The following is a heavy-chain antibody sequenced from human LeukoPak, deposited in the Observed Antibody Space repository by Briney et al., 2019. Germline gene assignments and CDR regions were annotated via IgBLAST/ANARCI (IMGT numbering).Heavy chain of an antibody. CDR2: INHSGST. Sequence: SETLSLTCAVYGGSFSGYYWSWIRQPPGKGLEWIGEINHSGSTNYNPSLKSRVTISVDTSKNHFSLKLSSVTAANTDVYYCARGGHCSSTSCSDWFDPWGQGTLVTVSS. CDR3: ARGGHCSSTSCSDWFDP. J-gene: IGHJ5*02. CDR1: GGSFSGYY. V-gene: IGHV4-34*01. D-gene: IGHD2-2*01.